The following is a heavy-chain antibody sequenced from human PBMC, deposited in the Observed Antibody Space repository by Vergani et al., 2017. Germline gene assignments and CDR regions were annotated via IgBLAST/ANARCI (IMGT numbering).Heavy chain of an antibody. CDR3: AKVGSPVVAGMDY. Sequence: EVQLLESGGGLVQPGGSLRLSCAASGFTFSSYAMTWVRQAPGKGLEWVSGIRGGGGSTVYADSVKGRFAISRDNSKNTLYLQMNTLRAEDTAVYYCAKVGSPVVAGMDYWGQGTLVTVSS. CDR2: IRGGGGST. J-gene: IGHJ4*02. D-gene: IGHD6-19*01. CDR1: GFTFSSYA. V-gene: IGHV3-23*01.